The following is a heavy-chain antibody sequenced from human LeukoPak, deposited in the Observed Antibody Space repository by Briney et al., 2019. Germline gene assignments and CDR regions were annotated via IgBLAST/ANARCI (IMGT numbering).Heavy chain of an antibody. Sequence: SETLSLTCTVSGGSITGYYWSWIRQPPGKGLEWIGYIYYSGSTNYNPSLKSRVTISVDTSKNQFSLKLSSVTAADTAVYYCARGGYYDSSGYSNWGQGTLVTVSS. D-gene: IGHD3-22*01. V-gene: IGHV4-59*12. CDR3: ARGGYYDSSGYSN. CDR2: IYYSGST. CDR1: GGSITGYY. J-gene: IGHJ4*02.